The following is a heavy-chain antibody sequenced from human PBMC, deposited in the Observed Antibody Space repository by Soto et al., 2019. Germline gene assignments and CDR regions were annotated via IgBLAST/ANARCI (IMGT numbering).Heavy chain of an antibody. CDR1: GFTFSSYS. Sequence: AGGSLRLSCAASGFTFSSYSMNWVRQAPGKGLEWVSSISSSSSYIYYADSVKGRFTISRDNAKNSLYLQMNSLRAEDTAVYYCARPAYYDFWSGWPFDPWGQGTLVTVSS. CDR3: ARPAYYDFWSGWPFDP. CDR2: ISSSSSYI. V-gene: IGHV3-21*01. J-gene: IGHJ5*02. D-gene: IGHD3-3*01.